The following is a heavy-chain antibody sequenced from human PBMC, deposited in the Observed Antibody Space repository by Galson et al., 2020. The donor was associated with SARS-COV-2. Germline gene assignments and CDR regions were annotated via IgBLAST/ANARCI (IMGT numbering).Heavy chain of an antibody. V-gene: IGHV3-43*01. CDR2: ISWDGGGT. J-gene: IGHJ4*02. Sequence: GGSLRLSCAASGFTFDDYTMHWVRQVPGKGLEWVSLISWDGGGTYFADSVKGRFTISRDNSKNSLYLLMNSLKTEDTALYYCAKGGSRYYDRNDRDGALFDYWGQGTLVTVSS. D-gene: IGHD3-22*01. CDR3: AKGGSRYYDRNDRDGALFDY. CDR1: GFTFDDYT.